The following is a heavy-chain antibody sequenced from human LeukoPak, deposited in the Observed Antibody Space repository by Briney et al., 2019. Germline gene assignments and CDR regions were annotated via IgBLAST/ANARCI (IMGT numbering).Heavy chain of an antibody. J-gene: IGHJ4*02. V-gene: IGHV3-23*01. CDR3: TKSRSGSSNWALQVFDN. Sequence: GGSLRLSCAASGFTFSNYGMSWVRQAPGKGLEWVSAISGSGGSTYYADSVKGRFTISRDNSKNTLYLQMNSLRAEETAVYYCTKSRSGSSNWALQVFDNWGQGALVTVSS. D-gene: IGHD4-11*01. CDR2: ISGSGGST. CDR1: GFTFSNYG.